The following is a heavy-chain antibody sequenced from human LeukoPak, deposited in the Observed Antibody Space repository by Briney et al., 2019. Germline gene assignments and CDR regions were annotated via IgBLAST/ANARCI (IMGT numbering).Heavy chain of an antibody. J-gene: IGHJ6*03. CDR2: INPNSGGT. CDR1: GYTFTGYY. Sequence: GASVKVSCKASGYTFTGYYMHWVRQAPGQGLEWMGWINPNSGGTNYAQKFQGRVTMTRDTSISTAYMELSRLRSDDTAVYYCARRGATVTTPRYYYYYYMDVWGKGTTVTVSS. D-gene: IGHD4-11*01. V-gene: IGHV1-2*02. CDR3: ARRGATVTTPRYYYYYYMDV.